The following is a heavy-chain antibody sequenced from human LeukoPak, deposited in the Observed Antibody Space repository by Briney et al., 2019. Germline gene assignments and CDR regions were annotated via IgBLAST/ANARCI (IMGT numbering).Heavy chain of an antibody. V-gene: IGHV3-21*01. D-gene: IGHD4-17*01. CDR2: ISSSTSYI. J-gene: IGHJ4*02. CDR1: GSTFSSYS. Sequence: GGSLRLSCAASGSTFSSYSMNWIRQAPGKGLEWVSSISSSTSYIYYADSVKGRFTISKDNAKNSLYLQMNSLRAEDTAVYYCARAGGSTVSHSDYWGQGTLVTVSA. CDR3: ARAGGSTVSHSDY.